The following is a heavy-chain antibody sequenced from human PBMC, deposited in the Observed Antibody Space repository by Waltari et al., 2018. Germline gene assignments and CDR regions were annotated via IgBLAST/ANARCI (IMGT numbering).Heavy chain of an antibody. CDR1: GGSFSGYY. CDR2: INHSGST. V-gene: IGHV4-34*01. CDR3: ARGPGSS. J-gene: IGHJ4*02. Sequence: QVQLQQWGAGLLKPSETLSLPCAVYGGSFSGYYWSWIRQPPGKGLEWIGEINHSGSTNYNPSLKSRVTISVDTSKNQFSLKLSSVTAADTAVYYCARGPGSSWGQGTLVTVSS. D-gene: IGHD6-13*01.